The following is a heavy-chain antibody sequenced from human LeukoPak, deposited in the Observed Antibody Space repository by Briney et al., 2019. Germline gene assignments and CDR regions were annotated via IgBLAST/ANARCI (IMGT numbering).Heavy chain of an antibody. V-gene: IGHV3-23*01. Sequence: PGGSLRLSCAASGFTFSSYAMSWVRQAPGKGLEWVSAISGSGGSTYYADSVKGRFTISRDNSKNTLYLQMNSLRAEDTAVYYCARRGYYDSSAPLDYWGQGTLVTVSS. D-gene: IGHD3-22*01. J-gene: IGHJ4*02. CDR1: GFTFSSYA. CDR3: ARRGYYDSSAPLDY. CDR2: ISGSGGST.